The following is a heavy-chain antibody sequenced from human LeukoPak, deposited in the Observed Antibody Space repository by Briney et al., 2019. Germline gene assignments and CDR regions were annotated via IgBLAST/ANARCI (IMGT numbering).Heavy chain of an antibody. CDR2: IKQDGSEK. CDR3: AGGGYGSGSLLYGMDV. Sequence: GGSLRLSCAASGFTFSSYWMSWVRQAPGKGLEWVANIKQDGSEKYYVDSVKGRSTISRENAKNSLYLQMNSLRDGDTAVYYCAGGGYGSGSLLYGMDVWGEGTTVTVSS. J-gene: IGHJ6*04. D-gene: IGHD3-10*01. CDR1: GFTFSSYW. V-gene: IGHV3-7*01.